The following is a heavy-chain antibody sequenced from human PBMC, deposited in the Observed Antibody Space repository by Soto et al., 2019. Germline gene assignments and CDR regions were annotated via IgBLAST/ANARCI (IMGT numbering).Heavy chain of an antibody. CDR1: GFTVSSNY. CDR3: AREYNWNDNAFDI. V-gene: IGHV3-66*01. J-gene: IGHJ3*02. Sequence: GGSLRLSCAASGFTVSSNYMSWVRQAPGKGLEWVSVIYSGGSTYYADSVKGRFTISRDNSKNTLYLQMNSLRAEDTAVYYCAREYNWNDNAFDIWGQGTMVTVSS. D-gene: IGHD1-20*01. CDR2: IYSGGST.